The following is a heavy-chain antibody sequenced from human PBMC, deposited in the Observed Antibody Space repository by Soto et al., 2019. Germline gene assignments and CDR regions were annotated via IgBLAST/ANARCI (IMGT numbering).Heavy chain of an antibody. D-gene: IGHD3-10*01. J-gene: IGHJ3*02. Sequence: SETLSLTCTVSGGSISSYYWSWIRQPPGKGLEWIGYIYYSGSTNYNPSLKSRVTISVDTSKNQFSLKLSSVTAADTAVYYCARRYGVAFDIRGQGTMVTVSS. CDR2: IYYSGST. CDR3: ARRYGVAFDI. CDR1: GGSISSYY. V-gene: IGHV4-59*08.